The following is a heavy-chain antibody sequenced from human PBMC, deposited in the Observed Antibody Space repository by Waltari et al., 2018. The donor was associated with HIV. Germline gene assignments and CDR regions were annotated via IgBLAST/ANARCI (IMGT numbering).Heavy chain of an antibody. D-gene: IGHD5-12*01. CDR1: KLNFAYVW. CDR3: TTGGYPTEAFDI. V-gene: IGHV3-15*01. J-gene: IGHJ3*02. Sequence: EVQVVESGGDLVKPGGSLRVSCASFKLNFAYVWMTWVRQAPGKGLEWVGRIKSKRDGGTTDYAASVKGRFVISRDDSQNKLYLQMSGLKTEDTAVYYCTTGGYPTEAFDIWGQGTMVTVSS. CDR2: IKSKRDGGTT.